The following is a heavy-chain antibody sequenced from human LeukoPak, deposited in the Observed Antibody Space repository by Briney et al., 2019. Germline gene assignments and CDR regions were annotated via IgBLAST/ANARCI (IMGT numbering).Heavy chain of an antibody. CDR1: GGTFSSYA. V-gene: IGHV1-69*05. CDR2: IIPIFGTA. J-gene: IGHJ4*02. CDR3: AREGDGYSMPDY. D-gene: IGHD5-24*01. Sequence: SVKVSRKASGGTFSSYAISWVRQAPGQGLEWMGGIIPIFGTANYAQKFQGRVTITTDESTSTAYMELSSLRSEDTAVYYCAREGDGYSMPDYWGQGTLVTVSS.